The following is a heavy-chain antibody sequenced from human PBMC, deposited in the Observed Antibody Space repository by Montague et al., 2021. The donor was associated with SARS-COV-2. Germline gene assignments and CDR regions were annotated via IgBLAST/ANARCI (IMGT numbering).Heavy chain of an antibody. CDR1: GGSISSGGYY. D-gene: IGHD3-22*01. CDR3: ARSPEPMIVLVITSLNWYFDL. J-gene: IGHJ2*01. Sequence: TLSLTCTVSGGSISSGGYYWSWIRQHPGKGLEWIGYIYYSGSTYYNPSLKSRVTISVDTSKNQFSLKLSSVTAADTAVYYRARSPEPMIVLVITSLNWYFDLWGRGTLVTVSS. CDR2: IYYSGST. V-gene: IGHV4-31*03.